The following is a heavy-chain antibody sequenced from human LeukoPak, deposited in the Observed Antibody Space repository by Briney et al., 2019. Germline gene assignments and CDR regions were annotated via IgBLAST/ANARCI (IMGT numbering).Heavy chain of an antibody. V-gene: IGHV3-30*18. J-gene: IGHJ4*02. D-gene: IGHD3-16*02. CDR1: GFTFSSYG. CDR2: IWYGGSNK. Sequence: GRSLRLSCAASGFTFSSYGMHWVRQAPGKGLEWVAVIWYGGSNKYYADSVKGRFTISRDNSKNTLYLQMNSLRAEDTAVYYCAKAGMITFGGVIVPPDYWGQGTLVTVSS. CDR3: AKAGMITFGGVIVPPDY.